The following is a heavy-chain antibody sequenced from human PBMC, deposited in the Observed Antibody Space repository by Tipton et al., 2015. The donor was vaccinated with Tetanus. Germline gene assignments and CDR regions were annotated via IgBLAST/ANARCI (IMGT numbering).Heavy chain of an antibody. J-gene: IGHJ4*02. D-gene: IGHD6-25*01. CDR3: VSGAALDY. CDR1: GFSFNNYK. Sequence: SLRLSCEVSGFSFNNYKMNWVRQGPGRGLEWVSSISSTSRYINYADSVKGRFTISRDNAKNSLFLEMSSLRADDTAVYYCVSGAALDYWGQGTLMTVSS. CDR2: ISSTSRYI. V-gene: IGHV3-21*01.